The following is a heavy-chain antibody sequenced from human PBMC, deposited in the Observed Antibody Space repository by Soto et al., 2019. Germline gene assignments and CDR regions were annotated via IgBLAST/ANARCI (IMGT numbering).Heavy chain of an antibody. V-gene: IGHV3-23*01. CDR1: GFTLNTYA. CDR3: AKYVTSSWSLFDY. J-gene: IGHJ4*02. Sequence: EVQLLESGGGLVQPGGSLRLSCAASGFTLNTYAMSWVRQAPGKGLEWVSSVGGGGGGTYYADSVKGRFTISRDNSKNTLYLQKNSLRAEDTALYYCAKYVTSSWSLFDYWGQGTLVTVSS. D-gene: IGHD6-6*01. CDR2: VGGGGGGT.